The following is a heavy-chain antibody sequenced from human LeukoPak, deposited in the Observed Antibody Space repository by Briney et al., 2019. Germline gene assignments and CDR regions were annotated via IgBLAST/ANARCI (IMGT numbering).Heavy chain of an antibody. V-gene: IGHV1-8*01. CDR1: GYTFTSYD. CDR3: ARGPPNWGYDY. Sequence: ASVKVSCKASGYTFTSYDFNWVRQATGQRPEWMGWMSPNSGDTGYAQKFQDRVTMTRNTSISTAYMEQSSLRSDDTAVYYCARGPPNWGYDYWGPGTLVTVSS. J-gene: IGHJ4*02. D-gene: IGHD7-27*01. CDR2: MSPNSGDT.